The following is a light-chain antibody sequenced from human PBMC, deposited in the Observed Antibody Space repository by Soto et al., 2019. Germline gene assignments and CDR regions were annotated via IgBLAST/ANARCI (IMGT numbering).Light chain of an antibody. CDR3: QRYGTSRGT. V-gene: IGKV3-20*01. CDR2: GAF. CDR1: ESVTSNQ. Sequence: EIVLTQSPGTLSLSPGERATLSCRASESVTSNQLAWYQQKPGQAPRLLIYGAFIRASGIPDRFSGSGSGTDFTLTISALEPEDFAVYYCQRYGTSRGTFGXGTXXXX. J-gene: IGKJ2*01.